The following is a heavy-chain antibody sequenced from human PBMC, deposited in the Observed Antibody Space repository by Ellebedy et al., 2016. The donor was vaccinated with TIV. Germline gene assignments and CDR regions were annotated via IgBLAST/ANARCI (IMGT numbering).Heavy chain of an antibody. CDR3: AKEWRHIVVVTTILEY. D-gene: IGHD2-21*02. J-gene: IGHJ4*02. Sequence: PGGSLRLSCAASAFSFSNYAMHWVRQAPGKGLEWVAVISTDGSNQYYADSVKGRFTISSDNSRNTVYLQMDSLRVEDTAVYYCAKEWRHIVVVTTILEYWGQGNLVTVSS. CDR2: ISTDGSNQ. V-gene: IGHV3-30*18. CDR1: AFSFSNYA.